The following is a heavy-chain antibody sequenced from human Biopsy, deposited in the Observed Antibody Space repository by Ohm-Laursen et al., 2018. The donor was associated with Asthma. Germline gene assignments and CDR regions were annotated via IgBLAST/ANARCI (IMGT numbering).Heavy chain of an antibody. CDR3: ARGDSSNWSHYYFDY. V-gene: IGHV3-53*01. Sequence: SLRLSCTASGFAVSRDRMFWVRQAPGKGLEWVSVIYSGGTSHTADSVRGRFTISRDYSKNTLYLQTHSLRAEDTAVYYCARGDSSNWSHYYFDYWGQGTLVTVSS. J-gene: IGHJ4*02. CDR1: GFAVSRDR. D-gene: IGHD3-22*01. CDR2: IYSGGTS.